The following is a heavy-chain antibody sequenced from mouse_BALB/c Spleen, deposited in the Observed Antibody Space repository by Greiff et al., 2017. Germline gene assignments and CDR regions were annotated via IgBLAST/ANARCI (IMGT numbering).Heavy chain of an antibody. CDR2: IRLKSNNYAT. Sequence: DVKLVESGGGLVQPGGSMKLSCVASGFTFSNYWMNWVRQSPEKGLEWVAEIRLKSNNYATHYAESVKGRFTISRDDSKSSVYLQMNNLRAEDTGIYYGTREDYYGYGAYWGQGALVTVSA. D-gene: IGHD1-2*01. J-gene: IGHJ3*01. CDR3: TREDYYGYGAY. V-gene: IGHV6-6*02. CDR1: GFTFSNYW.